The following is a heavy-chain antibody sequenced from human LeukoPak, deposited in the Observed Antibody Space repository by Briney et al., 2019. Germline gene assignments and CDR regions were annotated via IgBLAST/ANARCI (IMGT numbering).Heavy chain of an antibody. CDR3: AGYMAIAVAGTGWFAFDM. J-gene: IGHJ3*02. CDR2: INPKSGGT. CDR1: GYTFTGYY. Sequence: GASVKVSCKASGYTFTGYYMHWVRQAPGQGLEWMGWINPKSGGTNYAQKFQGRVTMTRDTSISTAYMELSRLRSDDTAVYYCAGYMAIAVAGTGWFAFDMWGQGTMVTVSS. D-gene: IGHD6-19*01. V-gene: IGHV1-2*02.